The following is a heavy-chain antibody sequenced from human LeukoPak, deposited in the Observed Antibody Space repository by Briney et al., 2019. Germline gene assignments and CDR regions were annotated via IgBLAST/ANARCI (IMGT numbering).Heavy chain of an antibody. D-gene: IGHD1-14*01. CDR2: T. V-gene: IGHV5-51*01. J-gene: IGHJ4*02. Sequence: TRYSPSFQGQVTISADKSISTAYLQWSSLKASDTAMYYCARLIPEGYYFDYWGQGTLVTVSS. CDR3: ARLIPEGYYFDY.